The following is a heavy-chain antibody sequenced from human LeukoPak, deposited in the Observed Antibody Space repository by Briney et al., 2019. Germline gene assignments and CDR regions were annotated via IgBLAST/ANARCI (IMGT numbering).Heavy chain of an antibody. V-gene: IGHV3-21*01. J-gene: IGHJ4*02. CDR2: ISDNSNHI. D-gene: IGHD2-15*01. CDR3: VGDYSVRLLDY. Sequence: PGGSLRLSCAASGFTFRNYNMNWVRQAPGKGLEWVSSISDNSNHIYYADSVKGRFTISRDNAKNSLYLQMSSLRAEDTAVYYCVGDYSVRLLDYWGQGTLVTVSS. CDR1: GFTFRNYN.